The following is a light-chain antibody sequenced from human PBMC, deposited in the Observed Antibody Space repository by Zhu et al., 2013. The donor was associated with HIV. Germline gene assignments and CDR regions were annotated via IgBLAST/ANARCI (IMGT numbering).Light chain of an antibody. CDR3: SSHTTSSIFPVV. CDR1: NSDVGSYNV. J-gene: IGLJ2*01. V-gene: IGLV2-14*02. CDR2: EDY. Sequence: QSALTQPASVSGSPGQSITISCTGINSDVGSYNVVSWYQQHPGKGPKLIIYEDYKWPSGLSNRFSGSKSGNTASLTISGLQAEDEADYYCSSHTTSSIFPVVFGGGTQLTVL.